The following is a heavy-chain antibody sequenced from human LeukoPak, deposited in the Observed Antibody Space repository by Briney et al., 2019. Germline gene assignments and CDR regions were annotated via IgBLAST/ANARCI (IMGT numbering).Heavy chain of an antibody. CDR2: ISGSGGST. J-gene: IGHJ3*01. CDR3: AKGNYYSSGSCDAFDV. D-gene: IGHD3-10*01. CDR1: GFTFSSYA. V-gene: IGHV3-23*01. Sequence: PGGSLTLSCTASGFTFSSYAMNWVRQAPGKGLEWVSGISGSGGSTHCADSVTGRFIISRDNSKNTLHLQMSSLRDEDTAMYHCAKGNYYSSGSCDAFDVWGQGTLVTVSS.